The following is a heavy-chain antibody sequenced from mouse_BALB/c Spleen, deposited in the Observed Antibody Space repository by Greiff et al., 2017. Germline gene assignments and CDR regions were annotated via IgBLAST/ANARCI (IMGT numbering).Heavy chain of an antibody. Sequence: EVQGVESGGGLVQPGGSRKLSCAASGFTFSSFGMHWVRQAPEKGLEWVAYISSGSSTIYYADTVKGRFTIYRDNPKYTLFLQMTSLRSEDTAMCYCARREGYDRWGYFGVWGAGTTVTVSS. CDR2: ISSGSSTI. CDR1: GFTFSSFG. CDR3: ARREGYDRWGYFGV. V-gene: IGHV5-17*02. D-gene: IGHD2-14*01. J-gene: IGHJ1*01.